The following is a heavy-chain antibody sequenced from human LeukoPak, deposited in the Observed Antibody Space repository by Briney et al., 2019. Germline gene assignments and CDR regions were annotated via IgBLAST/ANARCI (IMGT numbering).Heavy chain of an antibody. Sequence: PGGSLRLSCAASGFTFSRSWMNWVRQAPGKGLEWVANIKQDGSAKYYVDSVEGRFTISRDNAKNSLYLQMNSLRAEDTAVYYCGGGGYWGQGILVTVSS. CDR2: IKQDGSAK. J-gene: IGHJ4*02. V-gene: IGHV3-7*05. CDR3: GGGGY. CDR1: GFTFSRSW. D-gene: IGHD2-15*01.